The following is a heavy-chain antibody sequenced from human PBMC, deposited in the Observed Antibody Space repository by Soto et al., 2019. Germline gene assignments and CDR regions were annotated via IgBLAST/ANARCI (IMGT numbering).Heavy chain of an antibody. CDR1: GFTFSDCY. Sequence: GGPLRLSSAASGFTFSDCYMSWIRQAPGKGLEWVSYISSSGSTIYYADSVKGRFTISRDNAKNSLYLQMNSLRAEDTAVYYCASRLGSSWYDYWGQGTLVTVSS. CDR3: ASRLGSSWYDY. CDR2: ISSSGSTI. J-gene: IGHJ4*02. D-gene: IGHD6-13*01. V-gene: IGHV3-11*01.